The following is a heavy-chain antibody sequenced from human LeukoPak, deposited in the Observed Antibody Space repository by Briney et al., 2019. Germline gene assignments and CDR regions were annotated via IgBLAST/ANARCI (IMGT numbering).Heavy chain of an antibody. D-gene: IGHD6-19*01. V-gene: IGHV3-21*01. Sequence: GGSLRLSCAASGFTFSSYSMNWVRQAPGKGLEWVSSISSSSSYIYYADSVKGRSTISRDNAKNSLYLQMNSLRAEDTAVYYCARSIAVAGNPDIWGQGTMVTVSS. J-gene: IGHJ3*02. CDR3: ARSIAVAGNPDI. CDR1: GFTFSSYS. CDR2: ISSSSSYI.